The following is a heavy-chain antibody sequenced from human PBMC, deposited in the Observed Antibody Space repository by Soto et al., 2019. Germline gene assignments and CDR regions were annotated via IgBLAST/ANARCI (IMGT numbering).Heavy chain of an antibody. D-gene: IGHD5-18*01. CDR1: GGTFSSYA. J-gene: IGHJ4*02. CDR3: AREKDPAMVFCY. CDR2: LIPIFGTA. V-gene: IGHV1-69*01. Sequence: QVQLVQSGAEVKKPGSSVKVSCKASGGTFSSYAISWVRQAPGQGLEWMGGLIPIFGTANYAQKFQGRVTITADESTSRAYMELRSMRSAETAVYYCAREKDPAMVFCYWGQGPLVTVSS.